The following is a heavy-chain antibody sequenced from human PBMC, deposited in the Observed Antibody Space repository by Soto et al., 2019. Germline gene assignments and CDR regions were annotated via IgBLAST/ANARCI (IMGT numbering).Heavy chain of an antibody. CDR3: ARGNRDYGDFESFFDY. V-gene: IGHV3-11*01. Sequence: QVQLVESGGGLVKPGGSLRLSCAASGFTFREYYMSWIRQAPGKGLEWLSSISSSGSIVYYADSLKGRFTISRDNAKNSLHLQMNSLRAEDTAVDYCARGNRDYGDFESFFDYWGQGSLVTVS. CDR1: GFTFREYY. D-gene: IGHD4-17*01. J-gene: IGHJ4*02. CDR2: ISSSGSIV.